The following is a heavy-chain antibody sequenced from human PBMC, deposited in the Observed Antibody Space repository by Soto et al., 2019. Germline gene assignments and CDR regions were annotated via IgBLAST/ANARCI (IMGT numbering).Heavy chain of an antibody. CDR1: GYTFTGYY. CDR2: INPNSGGT. Sequence: GASVKVSCKASGYTFTGYYMHWVRQAPGQGLEWMGWINPNSGGTNYAQKFQGRVTMTRDASISTAYMELSRLRSDDTAVYYCARDLGMATIPTFDYWGQGTLVTVSS. CDR3: ARDLGMATIPTFDY. V-gene: IGHV1-2*02. J-gene: IGHJ4*02. D-gene: IGHD5-12*01.